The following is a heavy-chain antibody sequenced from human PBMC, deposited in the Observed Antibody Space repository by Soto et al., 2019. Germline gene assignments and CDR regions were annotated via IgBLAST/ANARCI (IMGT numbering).Heavy chain of an antibody. J-gene: IGHJ6*02. D-gene: IGHD3-10*01. CDR2: IIPIFGTA. CDR1: GGTFSSYA. Sequence: QVQLVQSGAEVKKPGSSVKVSCKASGGTFSSYAISWVRQAPGQGLEWMGGIIPIFGTANYAQKFQGRVTITADKYTSTAYMELSSLRSEDTAVYYCARDVNYGSGSYSHYYYGMDVWGQGTTVTVSS. V-gene: IGHV1-69*06. CDR3: ARDVNYGSGSYSHYYYGMDV.